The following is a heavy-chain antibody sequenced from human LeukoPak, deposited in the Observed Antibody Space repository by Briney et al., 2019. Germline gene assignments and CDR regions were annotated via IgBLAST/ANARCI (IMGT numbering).Heavy chain of an antibody. Sequence: GGSLRLSCAASGFTFSDYYMSWIRQAPGKGLEWVSHISSSGSNIYYGDSVKGRFTISRDNAKNSLYLQMNSLRAEDTAVYYCASPALFSSSLIPFHSWGQGMLVTVSS. CDR3: ASPALFSSSLIPFHS. CDR2: ISSSGSNI. D-gene: IGHD6-13*01. V-gene: IGHV3-11*04. J-gene: IGHJ4*02. CDR1: GFTFSDYY.